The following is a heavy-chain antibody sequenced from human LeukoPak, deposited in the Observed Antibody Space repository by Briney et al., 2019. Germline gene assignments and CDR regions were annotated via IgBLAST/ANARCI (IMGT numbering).Heavy chain of an antibody. V-gene: IGHV3-23*01. CDR2: ISGSGGST. CDR3: AKGGVITFGGVIVY. Sequence: PGGSLRLSCAASGFTFSSYAMSWVRQAPGKGLEWVSAISGSGGSTYYADSVKGRFTIPRDNSKNTLYLQMNSLRAEDTAVYYCAKGGVITFGGVIVYWGQGTLVTVSS. J-gene: IGHJ4*02. CDR1: GFTFSSYA. D-gene: IGHD3-16*02.